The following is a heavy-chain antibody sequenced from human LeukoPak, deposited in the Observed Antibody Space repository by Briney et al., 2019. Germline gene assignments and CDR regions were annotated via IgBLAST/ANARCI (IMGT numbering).Heavy chain of an antibody. V-gene: IGHV1-46*01. CDR2: INPSGGRT. CDR3: ARGAHVRMYDSNHNCFDP. J-gene: IGHJ5*02. D-gene: IGHD3-22*01. CDR1: GYTLTSYY. Sequence: GASVKVSCKASGYTLTSYYIYWMRQAHGHGLDWMGIINPSGGRTNYAHKFQGRVTMTRDMSTSTVYMELSSLRSEDTAVYYCARGAHVRMYDSNHNCFDPWGQGTLVTVSS.